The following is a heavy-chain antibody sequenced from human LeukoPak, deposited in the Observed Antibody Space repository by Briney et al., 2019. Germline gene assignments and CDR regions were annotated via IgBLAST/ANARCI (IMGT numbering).Heavy chain of an antibody. V-gene: IGHV1-24*01. CDR3: ATDLATVVTVTNY. Sequence: ASVKVSCKVSRYTLTELAMHWVRQAPGKGLEWIGGFDPEDGETIYAQKFQGRVTMTEDTSTDTAYMELSSLRSDDTAVYYCATDLATVVTVTNYWGQGTLVTVSS. D-gene: IGHD4-23*01. CDR2: FDPEDGET. J-gene: IGHJ4*02. CDR1: RYTLTELA.